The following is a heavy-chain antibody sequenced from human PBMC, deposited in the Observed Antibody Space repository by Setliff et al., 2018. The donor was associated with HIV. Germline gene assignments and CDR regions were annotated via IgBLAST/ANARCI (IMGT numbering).Heavy chain of an antibody. CDR3: ARVKSIKTTLVRLWPRFDL. Sequence: SETLSLTCAVYTESLTRYDWAWIRQSPEKGLEWIGEIDDSGSIIYNPSLQSRVTMSVGTSKNQFSLKVRSLTAADTGLYYCARVKSIKTTLVRLWPRFDLWGQGTQVTVSS. J-gene: IGHJ5*02. D-gene: IGHD3-10*01. V-gene: IGHV4-34*01. CDR1: TESLTRYD. CDR2: IDDSGSI.